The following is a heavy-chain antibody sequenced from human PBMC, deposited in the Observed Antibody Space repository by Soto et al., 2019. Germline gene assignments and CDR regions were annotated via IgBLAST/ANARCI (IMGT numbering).Heavy chain of an antibody. CDR1: GYTFTSYS. Sequence: XSVKVSWNASGYTFTSYSMHLVRQAPGQGLECVGWFNPNSGDTIYAQKFQGRVTLTRDTSIGTAYMELYSLTSDDTAVYYCAREASAVISLDDWGQGTLVTVSS. D-gene: IGHD6-19*01. J-gene: IGHJ4*02. CDR2: FNPNSGDT. CDR3: AREASAVISLDD. V-gene: IGHV1-2*02.